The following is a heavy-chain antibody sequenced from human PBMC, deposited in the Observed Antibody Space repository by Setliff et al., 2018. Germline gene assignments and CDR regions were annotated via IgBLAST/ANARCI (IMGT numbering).Heavy chain of an antibody. V-gene: IGHV4-39*07. D-gene: IGHD6-13*01. CDR3: ARETTYSSSWYGWFDP. J-gene: IGHJ5*02. Sequence: SETLSLTCTVSGGSISSSSYYWGWIRQPPGKGLEWIGSIYYSGSTYYNPSLKSRVTISVDTSKNQFSLKLSSVTAADTAVYCCARETTYSSSWYGWFDPWGQGTLVTVSS. CDR2: IYYSGST. CDR1: GGSISSSSYY.